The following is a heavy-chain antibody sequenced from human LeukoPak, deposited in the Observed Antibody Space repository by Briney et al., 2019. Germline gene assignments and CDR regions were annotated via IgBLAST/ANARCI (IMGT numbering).Heavy chain of an antibody. Sequence: PGGSLRLSCAASGFTFSSYAMSWVRQVPGKGLEWVSGMSGSGGNTYYADSVKGRFTISRDNSKNTLYLQMNSLRDEDTAIYYCAKDFPAAGQAYYYWGQGTLVTVSS. CDR2: MSGSGGNT. CDR3: AKDFPAAGQAYYY. D-gene: IGHD6-13*01. V-gene: IGHV3-23*01. CDR1: GFTFSSYA. J-gene: IGHJ4*02.